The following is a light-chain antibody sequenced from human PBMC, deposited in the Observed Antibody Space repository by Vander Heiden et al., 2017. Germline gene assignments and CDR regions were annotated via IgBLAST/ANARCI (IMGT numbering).Light chain of an antibody. CDR1: SNNVGAYNY. J-gene: IGLJ2*01. V-gene: IGLV2-14*01. Sequence: QSALTQPASVSGSPGQSITISCTGTSNNVGAYNYVSWYQQHPGKAPKLIIYEDTNQRSGVSTHRSCSNTGDTASLTITARQTAEEDDDYYSAYTTGSTIVVFGGGTWLTVL. CDR3: SAYTTGSTIVV. CDR2: EDT.